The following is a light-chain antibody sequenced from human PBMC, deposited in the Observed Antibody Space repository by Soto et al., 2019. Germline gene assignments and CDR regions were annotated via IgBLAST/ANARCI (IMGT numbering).Light chain of an antibody. CDR2: SNN. V-gene: IGLV1-44*01. CDR1: SSNIGSNT. Sequence: QSVLTQPPSASGTPGQRVTISCSGSSSNIGSNTVKWYQQLPGTAPKLLIYSNNQRPSGVPDRFSGSKSGTSASLAISGLQSEDEADYYCAAWDDSLNGPLFGGGTKLTVL. CDR3: AAWDDSLNGPL. J-gene: IGLJ2*01.